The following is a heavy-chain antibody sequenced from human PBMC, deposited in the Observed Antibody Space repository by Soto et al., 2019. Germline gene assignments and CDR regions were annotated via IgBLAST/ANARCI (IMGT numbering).Heavy chain of an antibody. Sequence: PGGSLRLSCAASGFTFRNYGIHWVRQAPGKGLEWAAFMSHDGRKEYSADSVKGRFTISRDNAKNTLYLEMNSLRAEDTAVYYCVYCSDGNCYWGQGTLVTVSS. CDR2: MSHDGRKE. V-gene: IGHV3-30*03. J-gene: IGHJ4*02. D-gene: IGHD2-15*01. CDR3: VYCSDGNCY. CDR1: GFTFRNYG.